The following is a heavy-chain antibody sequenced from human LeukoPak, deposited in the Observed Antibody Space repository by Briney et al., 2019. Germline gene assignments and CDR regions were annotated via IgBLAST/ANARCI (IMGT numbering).Heavy chain of an antibody. V-gene: IGHV4-39*01. Sequence: PSETLSLTCTVSGGSVSSSSYYWGWIRQPPGKGLECIGTIYYAGDTYYNPSLESRISISVDTSNNQFSLKLSSVTAADTAVYYCARGQSRKVVVVAVGYYYYMDVWGKGTTVTVSS. J-gene: IGHJ6*03. CDR1: GGSVSSSSYY. D-gene: IGHD2-15*01. CDR2: IYYAGDT. CDR3: ARGQSRKVVVVAVGYYYYMDV.